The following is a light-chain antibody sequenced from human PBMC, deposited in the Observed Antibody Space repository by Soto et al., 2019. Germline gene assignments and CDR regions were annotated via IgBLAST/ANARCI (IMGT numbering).Light chain of an antibody. Sequence: DIQMTQSPSSVSASVGDRVTITCRASQGISSWLAWYQQKPGKAPKLLIYAASSLQSGDPSRFSGSASRTDATLNISSLPPEDFATYYCQQANRFPHTFGQGTKLEIK. V-gene: IGKV1-12*01. CDR3: QQANRFPHT. CDR2: AAS. CDR1: QGISSW. J-gene: IGKJ2*01.